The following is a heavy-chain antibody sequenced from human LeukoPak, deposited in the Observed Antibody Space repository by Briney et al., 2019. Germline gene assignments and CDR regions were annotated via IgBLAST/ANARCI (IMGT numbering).Heavy chain of an antibody. D-gene: IGHD3/OR15-3a*01. J-gene: IGHJ6*02. Sequence: GASVKVSCKASGCTFSSYAISWVRQAPGQGLEWMGVIIPIFGTANYAQKFQGRVTITADESTSTAYMELSSLRSEDTAVYYCASVYSDFWSGYPNYYYYYGMDVWGQGTTVTVSS. CDR2: IIPIFGTA. CDR3: ASVYSDFWSGYPNYYYYYGMDV. V-gene: IGHV1-69*01. CDR1: GCTFSSYA.